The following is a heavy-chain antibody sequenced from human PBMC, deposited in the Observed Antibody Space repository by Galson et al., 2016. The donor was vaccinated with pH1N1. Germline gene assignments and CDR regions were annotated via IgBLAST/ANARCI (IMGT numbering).Heavy chain of an antibody. V-gene: IGHV4-4*07. J-gene: IGHJ2*01. D-gene: IGHD1-20*01. CDR2: VHMTGGI. CDR1: GASMKSYY. CDR3: ARQGGNAYKWQWYFDL. Sequence: SETLSLTCSVSGASMKSYYWSWIRHPAEKTLEWIGRVHMTGGITYNPSLKSRVTMSVETSKNQLSLTLTSVTAADTAVYYCARQGGNAYKWQWYFDLWGRGTLVSVFS.